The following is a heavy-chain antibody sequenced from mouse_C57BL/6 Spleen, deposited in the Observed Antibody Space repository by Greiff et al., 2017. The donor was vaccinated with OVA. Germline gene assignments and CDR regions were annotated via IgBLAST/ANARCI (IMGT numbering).Heavy chain of an antibody. D-gene: IGHD2-1*01. CDR1: GYSFTGYY. CDR3: ARTSTMVRSYFDY. J-gene: IGHJ2*01. V-gene: IGHV1-42*01. CDR2: INPSTGGT. Sequence: EVKVEESGPELVKPGASVKISCKASGYSFTGYYMNWVKQSPEKSLEWIGEINPSTGGTTYNQKFKAKATLTVDKSSSTAYMQLKSLTSEDSAVYYCARTSTMVRSYFDYWGRGTTLTVSS.